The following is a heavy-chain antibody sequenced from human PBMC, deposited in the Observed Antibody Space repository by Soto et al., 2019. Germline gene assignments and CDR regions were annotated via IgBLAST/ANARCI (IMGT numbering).Heavy chain of an antibody. CDR2: IYWDDDK. V-gene: IGHV2-5*02. CDR3: AHGAFFRGAPFDS. CDR1: GISLTTSGVG. J-gene: IGHJ4*02. D-gene: IGHD3-10*01. Sequence: QITLRESGPTLVKPTQTLTLTCTVYGISLTTSGVGVGWIRQPPGKALEWLALIYWDDDKRYRPSLKSRLPITKDTSKNQVVLRVTDMDPVDTATYYCAHGAFFRGAPFDSWGQGTLVTVSS.